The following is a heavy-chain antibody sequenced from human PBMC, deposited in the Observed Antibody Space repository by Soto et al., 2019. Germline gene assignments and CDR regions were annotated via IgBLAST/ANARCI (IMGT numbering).Heavy chain of an antibody. CDR3: AQAAGGAKGYNWFDP. J-gene: IGHJ5*02. CDR2: IWYDGSNK. CDR1: GFTFSSYG. Sequence: GGSLRLSCAASGFTFSSYGMHWVRQAPGKGLEWVAVIWYDGSNKYYADSVKGRFTISRDNSKNTLYLQMNSLRAEDTAVYYCAQAAGGAKGYNWFDPWGQGTLVTVSS. V-gene: IGHV3-33*06. D-gene: IGHD6-13*01.